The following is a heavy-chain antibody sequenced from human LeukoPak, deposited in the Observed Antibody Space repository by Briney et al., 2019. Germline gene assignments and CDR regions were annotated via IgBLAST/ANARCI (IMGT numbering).Heavy chain of an antibody. V-gene: IGHV3-30*18. CDR3: AKDEGSWYPINGYYFDY. CDR1: GFTFSSYG. Sequence: PGGSLRLSCAASGFTFSSYGMHWVRQAPGKGLEWVAVISYDGSNKYYADSVKGRFTISRDNSKNTLYLQMNSLRAEDTAVYYCAKDEGSWYPINGYYFDYWGQGTLVTVSS. J-gene: IGHJ4*02. CDR2: ISYDGSNK. D-gene: IGHD6-13*01.